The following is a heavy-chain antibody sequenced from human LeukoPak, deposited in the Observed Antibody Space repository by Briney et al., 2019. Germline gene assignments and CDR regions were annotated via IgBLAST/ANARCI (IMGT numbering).Heavy chain of an antibody. V-gene: IGHV1-24*01. Sequence: ASVKVSCKVSAYTLTELSMHWVRQAPGKGLEWLGGFDPEDGETIYAQKIQGRVTMTEDTSTDTAYMELSSLRSEDTAVYYCARTYYYDSSGYYYDYYYYYGMDVWGQGTTVTVSS. J-gene: IGHJ6*02. CDR3: ARTYYYDSSGYYYDYYYYYGMDV. D-gene: IGHD3-22*01. CDR2: FDPEDGET. CDR1: AYTLTELS.